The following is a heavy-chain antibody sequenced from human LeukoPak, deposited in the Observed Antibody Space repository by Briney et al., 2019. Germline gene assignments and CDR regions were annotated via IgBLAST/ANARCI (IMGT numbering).Heavy chain of an antibody. Sequence: SVKVSCKASGGTFSSYAISWVRQAPGQGLEWMGGIIPIFGTANYAQKSQGRVTITTDESTSTAYMELSSLRSEDTAVYYCASGDIVVVPAAPPLHYMDVWGKGTTVTVSS. CDR2: IIPIFGTA. D-gene: IGHD2-2*01. CDR3: ASGDIVVVPAAPPLHYMDV. J-gene: IGHJ6*03. CDR1: GGTFSSYA. V-gene: IGHV1-69*05.